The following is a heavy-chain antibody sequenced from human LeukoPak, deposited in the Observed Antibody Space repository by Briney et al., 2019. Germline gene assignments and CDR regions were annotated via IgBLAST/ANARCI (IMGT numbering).Heavy chain of an antibody. CDR2: IYYSGST. D-gene: IGHD2-15*01. J-gene: IGHJ4*02. CDR1: GGSISSYY. V-gene: IGHV4-59*01. Sequence: PSEALSLTCTVSGGSISSYYWSWIRQPPGKGLEWIGYIYYSGSTNYNASLTNRVTISVDTSKNQFSLKLSSVTAADTAVYYCAREVGYCSGGSCYSYFDYWGQGTLVTVSS. CDR3: AREVGYCSGGSCYSYFDY.